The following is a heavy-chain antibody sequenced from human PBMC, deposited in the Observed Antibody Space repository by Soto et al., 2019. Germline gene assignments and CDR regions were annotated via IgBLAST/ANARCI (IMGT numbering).Heavy chain of an antibody. CDR2: INHSGST. J-gene: IGHJ6*03. Sequence: SETLSLTCAVYGGSFSGYYWSWIRQPPGKGLEWIGEINHSGSTNYNPSLKSRVTISVDTSKNQFSLKLSSVTAADTAVYYCARGRRTFGIAAAVTNSYYMDVWGKGTTFTVSS. CDR1: GGSFSGYY. D-gene: IGHD6-13*01. CDR3: ARGRRTFGIAAAVTNSYYMDV. V-gene: IGHV4-34*01.